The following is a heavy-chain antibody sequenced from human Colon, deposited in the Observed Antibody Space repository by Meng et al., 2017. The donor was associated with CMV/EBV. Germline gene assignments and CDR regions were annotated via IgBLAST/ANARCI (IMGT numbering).Heavy chain of an antibody. J-gene: IGHJ6*02. CDR1: GFTFRDYY. D-gene: IGHD6-19*01. V-gene: IGHV3-11*04. CDR3: ATGKAVAGKSYYYYGMDV. Sequence: GESLKISCVVSGFTFRDYYMSWIRQAPGKGLEWVSFITAGGSSIYYADSVKGRFTISRDNAKNSLYLQMNSLRAEDTAVYYCATGKAVAGKSYYYYGMDVWGQGTTVTVSS. CDR2: ITAGGSSI.